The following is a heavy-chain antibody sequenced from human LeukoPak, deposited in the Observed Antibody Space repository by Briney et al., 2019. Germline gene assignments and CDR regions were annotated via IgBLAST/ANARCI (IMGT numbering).Heavy chain of an antibody. CDR1: GGTFSSYA. J-gene: IGHJ4*02. Sequence: SVEVSCKASGGTFSSYAISWVRQAPGQGLEWMGGIIPIFGTANYAQKFQGRVTITADKSTSTAYMELSSLRSEDTAVYYCARGNYYGSGSSLDYWGQGTLVTVSS. CDR3: ARGNYYGSGSSLDY. V-gene: IGHV1-69*06. CDR2: IIPIFGTA. D-gene: IGHD3-10*01.